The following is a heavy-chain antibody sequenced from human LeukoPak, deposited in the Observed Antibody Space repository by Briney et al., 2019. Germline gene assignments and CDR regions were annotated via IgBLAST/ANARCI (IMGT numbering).Heavy chain of an antibody. CDR2: IYTSGST. D-gene: IGHD3-10*01. CDR1: GGSISSYY. CDR3: ASTLVTYYYGSGSYHFDY. V-gene: IGHV4-4*07. Sequence: SETLSLTCTVSGGSISSYYWSWIRQPAGKGLEWIGRIYTSGSTNYNPSLKSRVTMSVDTSKNQFSLKLSSVTAADTAVYYCASTLVTYYYGSGSYHFDYWGQGTLVTVSS. J-gene: IGHJ4*02.